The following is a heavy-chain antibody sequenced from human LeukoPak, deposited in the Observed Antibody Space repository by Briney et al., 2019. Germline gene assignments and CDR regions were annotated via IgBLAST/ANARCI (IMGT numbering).Heavy chain of an antibody. CDR3: ARAPSSGTSSGYDY. V-gene: IGHV3-7*01. D-gene: IGHD2/OR15-2a*01. CDR1: GFTSSSYW. Sequence: GGSLRLSCAASGFTSSSYWMNWVRQSPGKGLEWVANIKQDESEKHYVDSVKGRFTISRDNAKNSLYLQMNSLRAEDTAVYYCARAPSSGTSSGYDYWDQGTLVTVSS. CDR2: IKQDESEK. J-gene: IGHJ4*02.